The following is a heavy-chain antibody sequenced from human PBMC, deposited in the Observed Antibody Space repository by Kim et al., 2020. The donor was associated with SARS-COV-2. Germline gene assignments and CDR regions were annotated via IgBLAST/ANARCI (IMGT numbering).Heavy chain of an antibody. CDR3: TRGAPFIRGVVGY. V-gene: IGHV3-30*04. CDR2: ISFDETET. CDR1: GFTFSDYA. Sequence: GGSLRLSCVGSGFTFSDYAMHWVRQAPGKGLEWVAAISFDETETYYIDSVKGRFTISRDNSKHTLDLQMNSLRPEDTAVYYCTRGAPFIRGVVGYWGQGT. J-gene: IGHJ4*02. D-gene: IGHD3-10*01.